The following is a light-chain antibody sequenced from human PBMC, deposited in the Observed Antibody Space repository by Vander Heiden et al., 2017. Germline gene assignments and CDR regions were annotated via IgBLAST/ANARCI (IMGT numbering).Light chain of an antibody. CDR3: KQYGSSVT. V-gene: IGKV3-20*01. Sequence: ELVLTQSPGTLSLSPGESATLSCRASQSVSSSYLAWYQQKPGQAPRLLIYGASSRATGIPDRFSGSGSGTDFTLTISRLEPEDFAVYYCKQYGSSVTFGGGTKVEIK. J-gene: IGKJ4*02. CDR2: GAS. CDR1: QSVSSSY.